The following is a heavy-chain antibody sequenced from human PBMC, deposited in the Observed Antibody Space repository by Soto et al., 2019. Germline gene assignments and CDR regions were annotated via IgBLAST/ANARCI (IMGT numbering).Heavy chain of an antibody. CDR3: ARLVVVAPVANA. Sequence: SETLSLTCSVSGGSVNYNSYYWGWIRQPPGKGLEWVGGIFYTGTTYYSPSLKDRVTISVDTSKNSFSLNLTSVTAADTAVYFCARLVVVAPVANAWGQGTLVTVSS. V-gene: IGHV4-39*02. CDR1: GGSVNYNSYY. J-gene: IGHJ5*02. CDR2: IFYTGTT. D-gene: IGHD2-2*01.